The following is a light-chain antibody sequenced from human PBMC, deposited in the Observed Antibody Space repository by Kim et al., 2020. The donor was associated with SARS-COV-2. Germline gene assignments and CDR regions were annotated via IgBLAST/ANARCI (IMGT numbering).Light chain of an antibody. Sequence: SVSPGERATLSCRAVQSVNINVAWYQQKPGQTPRLLSYGASTRATGIPARFSGSGSGTEFTLTISSLQSDDFAVYHCQQYNYWPPTFGQGTKLEI. CDR3: QQYNYWPPT. CDR1: QSVNIN. J-gene: IGKJ2*01. CDR2: GAS. V-gene: IGKV3-15*01.